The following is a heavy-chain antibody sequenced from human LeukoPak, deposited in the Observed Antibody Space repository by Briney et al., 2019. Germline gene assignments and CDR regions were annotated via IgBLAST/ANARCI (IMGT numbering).Heavy chain of an antibody. CDR3: ARDEQQLVPDDY. D-gene: IGHD6-13*01. J-gene: IGHJ4*02. CDR2: ISSSSSYI. Sequence: GGSLRLSCTASGFIFSSFWMAWVRQAPGKGLEWVSSISSSSSYIYYADSVKGRFTISRDNAKNSLYLQMNSLRAEDTAVYYCARDEQQLVPDDYWGQGTLVTVSS. V-gene: IGHV3-21*01. CDR1: GFIFSSFW.